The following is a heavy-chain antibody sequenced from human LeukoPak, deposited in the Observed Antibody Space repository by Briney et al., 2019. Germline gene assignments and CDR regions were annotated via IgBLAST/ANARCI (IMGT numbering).Heavy chain of an antibody. CDR3: AREIYGRFDF. CDR1: GYTFNKYG. Sequence: ASVKASCKASGYTFNKYGISWVRQAPGQGFEWMGWINPYNGNTNYAQKFQGRVTLTTGTSTSTAYMDLRSLRSDDTAMYYCAREIYGRFDFWGQGTLVTVSS. V-gene: IGHV1-18*01. CDR2: INPYNGNT. D-gene: IGHD4-17*01. J-gene: IGHJ4*02.